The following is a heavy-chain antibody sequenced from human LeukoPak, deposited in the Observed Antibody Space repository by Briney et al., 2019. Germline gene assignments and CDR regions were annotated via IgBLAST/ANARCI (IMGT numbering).Heavy chain of an antibody. D-gene: IGHD5-18*01. J-gene: IGHJ4*02. CDR3: ASGDTAMVTLDY. CDR1: GFTFSSYS. CDR2: ISSSSSYI. Sequence: AGGSLRLSCAASGFTFSSYSMNWVRQAPGKGLEWVSSISSSSSYIYYADSVKGRFTISRDNAKNSLYPQMNSLRAEDTAVYYCASGDTAMVTLDYWGQGTLVTVSS. V-gene: IGHV3-21*01.